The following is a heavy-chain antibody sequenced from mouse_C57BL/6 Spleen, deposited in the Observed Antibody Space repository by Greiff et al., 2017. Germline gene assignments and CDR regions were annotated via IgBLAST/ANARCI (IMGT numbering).Heavy chain of an antibody. D-gene: IGHD1-1*01. J-gene: IGHJ3*01. CDR1: GYSITSGYY. V-gene: IGHV3-6*01. CDR2: ISYDGSN. CDR3: ARDDYYGSMLFAY. Sequence: EVKLQESGPGLVKPSQSLSLTCSVTGYSITSGYYWNWIRQFPGNKLEWMGYISYDGSNNYNPSLKNRISITRDTSKNQFFLKLNSVTTEDTATYYCARDDYYGSMLFAYWGQGTLVTVSA.